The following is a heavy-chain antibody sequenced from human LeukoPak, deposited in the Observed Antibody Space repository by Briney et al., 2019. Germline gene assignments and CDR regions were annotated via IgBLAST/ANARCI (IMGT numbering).Heavy chain of an antibody. D-gene: IGHD4-17*01. CDR1: GFTFSSYG. V-gene: IGHV3-30*02. Sequence: PGGSLRLSCAASGFTFSSYGMHWVRQAPGKGLEWAAFIRYDGSNKYYADSVKGRFTISRDNSKNTLYLQMNSLRAEDTAVYYCAKNYGDRGLLDYWGQGTLVTVSS. J-gene: IGHJ4*02. CDR3: AKNYGDRGLLDY. CDR2: IRYDGSNK.